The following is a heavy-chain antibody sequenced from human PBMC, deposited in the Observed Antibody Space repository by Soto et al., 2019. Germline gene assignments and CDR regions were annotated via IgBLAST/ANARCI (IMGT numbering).Heavy chain of an antibody. CDR1: GFTFDDYA. V-gene: IGHV3-9*01. CDR3: AKDRFQGWLPCDFDY. J-gene: IGHJ4*02. CDR2: ISWNSGSI. D-gene: IGHD5-12*01. Sequence: GGSLRLSCAASGFTFDDYAMHWVRQAPGKGLEWVSGISWNSGSIGYADSVKGRFTISRDNAKNSLYLQMNSLRAEDTALYYCAKDRFQGWLPCDFDYWGQGTLVTVSS.